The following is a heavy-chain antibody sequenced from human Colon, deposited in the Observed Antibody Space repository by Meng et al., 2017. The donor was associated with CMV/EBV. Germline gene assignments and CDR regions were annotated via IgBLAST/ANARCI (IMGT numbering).Heavy chain of an antibody. CDR1: GYTFTSYG. CDR2: ISAYSGET. D-gene: IGHD2-15*01. CDR3: ARLELKYCTGDSCSFLNWFDP. J-gene: IGHJ5*02. V-gene: IGHV1-18*01. Sequence: SGKVSCKASGYTFTSYGVSWVRLAPGQGLEWVGWISAYSGETIYAQKFQGRVTMTTDTSTSTAYMELRSLRSDDSAVYYCARLELKYCTGDSCSFLNWFDPWGQGTLVTVSS.